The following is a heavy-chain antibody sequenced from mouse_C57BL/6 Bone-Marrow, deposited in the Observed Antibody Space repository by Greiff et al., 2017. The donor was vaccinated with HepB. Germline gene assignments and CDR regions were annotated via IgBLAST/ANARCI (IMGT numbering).Heavy chain of an antibody. V-gene: IGHV1-54*01. CDR1: GYAFTNYL. J-gene: IGHJ4*01. CDR3: ARWHYYGSSWYYYAMDY. D-gene: IGHD1-1*01. CDR2: IYPGDGDT. Sequence: VQLQQSGAELVRPGTSVKVSCKASGYAFTNYLIEWVKQRPGQGLEWIGVIYPGDGDTNYNGKFKGKATLTADKSSSTAYMQLSSLTSEDSAVYFCARWHYYGSSWYYYAMDYWGQGTSVTVSS.